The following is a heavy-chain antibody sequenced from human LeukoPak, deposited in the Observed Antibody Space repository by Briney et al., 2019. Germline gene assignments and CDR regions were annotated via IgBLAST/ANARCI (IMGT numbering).Heavy chain of an antibody. D-gene: IGHD3/OR15-3a*01. J-gene: IGHJ4*02. CDR1: GGSISSYY. CDR2: IYHSGSN. V-gene: IGHV4-4*09. CDR3: ARGTDWLPQY. Sequence: SETLSLTCTVSGGSISSYYWSWIRQPPGKGLEWIGYIYHSGSNDYNPSLKSRVTISLDMSKNHFSLTLSSVTAADTAVYYCARGTDWLPQYWGQGTPVTVSS.